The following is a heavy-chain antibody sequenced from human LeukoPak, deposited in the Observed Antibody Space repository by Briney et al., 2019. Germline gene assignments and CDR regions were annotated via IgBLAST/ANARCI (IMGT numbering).Heavy chain of an antibody. Sequence: SEALSLTCAVYGGSLSDYYWSWIRQPPGKGLEWIGEINHGGSTNYNPSLKSRATISVDTSKKQFSLNLSSVTAADTAVYYCARAGWFSTTWHFDYWGQRSLVSVSS. J-gene: IGHJ4*02. CDR2: INHGGST. CDR3: ARAGWFSTTWHFDY. V-gene: IGHV4-34*01. D-gene: IGHD6-19*01. CDR1: GGSLSDYY.